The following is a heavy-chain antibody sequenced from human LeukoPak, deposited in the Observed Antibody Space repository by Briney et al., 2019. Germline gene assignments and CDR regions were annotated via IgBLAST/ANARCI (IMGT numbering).Heavy chain of an antibody. CDR3: ARDAGSYYNRNWFDP. Sequence: GGSLRLSCAASGFTFSSYSMNWVRQAPGKGLEWVSSISSSSSYIYYADSVKGRSTISRDNAKNSLYLQMNSLRAEDTAVYYCARDAGSYYNRNWFDPWGQGTLVTVSS. CDR2: ISSSSSYI. CDR1: GFTFSSYS. J-gene: IGHJ5*02. D-gene: IGHD3-10*01. V-gene: IGHV3-21*01.